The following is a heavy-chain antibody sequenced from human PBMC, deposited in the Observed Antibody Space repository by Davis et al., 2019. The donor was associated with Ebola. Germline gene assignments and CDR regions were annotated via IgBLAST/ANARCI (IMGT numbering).Heavy chain of an antibody. Sequence: GESLKISCAASGFTFSSYSMNWVRQAPGKGLEWVSSISSSSSYLYYADSVKGRFTISRDNAKNSLYLQMNSLRAEDTAVYYCARDEVNDAFDIWGQGTMVTVSS. V-gene: IGHV3-21*01. J-gene: IGHJ3*02. CDR2: ISSSSSYL. CDR1: GFTFSSYS. CDR3: ARDEVNDAFDI.